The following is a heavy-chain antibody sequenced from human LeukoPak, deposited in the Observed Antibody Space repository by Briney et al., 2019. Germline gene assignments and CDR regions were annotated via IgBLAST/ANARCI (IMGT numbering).Heavy chain of an antibody. D-gene: IGHD2-15*01. CDR3: ARGADGVSSNSRGWFDP. V-gene: IGHV3-21*01. Sequence: NPGGSLRLSCAASGFTFSSYNMNWVRRAPGKGLEWVSSISTSSSYIYYADSVRGRFTISRDNAKNSLYLQMNSLRAEDTAVYSCARGADGVSSNSRGWFDPWGQGTLVTVSS. J-gene: IGHJ5*02. CDR2: ISTSSSYI. CDR1: GFTFSSYN.